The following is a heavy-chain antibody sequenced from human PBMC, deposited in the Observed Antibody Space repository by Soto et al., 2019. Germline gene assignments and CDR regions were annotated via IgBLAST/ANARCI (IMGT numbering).Heavy chain of an antibody. CDR2: ISAHNGNT. CDR3: ARGRYGDY. CDR1: GYAFTTYG. Sequence: QVHLVQSGAEVKKPGASVKVSCQASGYAFTTYGITWVRQAPGQGLEWMGWISAHNGNTNYAQKLQGRVTVTRDTSTSTADMELSGLRSDDPAVYYPARGRYGDYWGQGALVTVSS. J-gene: IGHJ4*02. D-gene: IGHD1-1*01. V-gene: IGHV1-18*01.